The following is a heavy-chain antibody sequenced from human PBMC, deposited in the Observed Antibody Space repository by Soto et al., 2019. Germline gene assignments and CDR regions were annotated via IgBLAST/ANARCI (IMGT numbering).Heavy chain of an antibody. CDR1: GYSFTSDL. CDR3: ARRLYDSSGPNWFDP. D-gene: IGHD3-22*01. J-gene: IGHJ5*02. CDR2: IYPGDSDT. V-gene: IGHV5-51*01. Sequence: LGESLKISWKGSGYSFTSDLIGWVRQMPGKGLEWMGIIYPGDSDTRYSPSFQGQVTISADKSISTAYLQWSSLKASDTAMYYCARRLYDSSGPNWFDPWGQGTLVTVSS.